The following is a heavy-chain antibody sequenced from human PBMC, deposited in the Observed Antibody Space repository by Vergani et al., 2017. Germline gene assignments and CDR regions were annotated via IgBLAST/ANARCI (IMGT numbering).Heavy chain of an antibody. CDR1: GFTFSSYA. Sequence: EVQLLESGGGLVQPGGSLRLSCAASGFTFSSYAMSWVRPAPGKGLEWVSAISGSGGSTYYADSVKGRFTISRDNSKNTPYLQMNSLRDEDTAVYYCAKDPRNRVGASSGLFDYWGQGTLVTVSS. CDR3: AKDPRNRVGASSGLFDY. J-gene: IGHJ4*02. CDR2: ISGSGGST. V-gene: IGHV3-23*01. D-gene: IGHD1-26*01.